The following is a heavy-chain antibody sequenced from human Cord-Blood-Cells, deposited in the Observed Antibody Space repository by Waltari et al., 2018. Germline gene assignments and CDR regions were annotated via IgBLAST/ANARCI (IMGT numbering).Heavy chain of an antibody. CDR2: IYYSGST. CDR3: AREEHSSSWYAFDI. Sequence: QVQLQESGPGLVKPSETLSLTCTVSGGSISSYYWRWIRQPPGKGLEWIGYIYYSGSTNYNPSLKSRVTISVDTSKNQFSLKLSSVTAADTAVYYCAREEHSSSWYAFDIWGQGTMVTVSS. CDR1: GGSISSYY. V-gene: IGHV4-59*01. D-gene: IGHD6-13*01. J-gene: IGHJ3*02.